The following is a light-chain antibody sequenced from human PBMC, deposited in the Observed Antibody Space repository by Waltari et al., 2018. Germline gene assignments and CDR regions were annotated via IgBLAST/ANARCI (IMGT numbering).Light chain of an antibody. J-gene: IGLJ2*01. CDR2: PDK. Sequence: SYDLIQPPSVSVSPGQTVSITCAGDRVGDKYTSWYTHKPGQSPVLVIHPDKKRPSGIPQRVSGTNCGNTVTLTISGTQTLDEADYYCQTCANYSVFFGGGTKLTVL. V-gene: IGLV3-1*01. CDR1: RVGDKY. CDR3: QTCANYSVF.